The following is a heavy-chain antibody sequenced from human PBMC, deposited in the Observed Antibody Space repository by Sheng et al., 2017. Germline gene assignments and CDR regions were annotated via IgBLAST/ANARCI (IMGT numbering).Heavy chain of an antibody. V-gene: IGHV1-2*02. J-gene: IGHJ3*02. CDR1: GYTFTAYY. CDR3: ARDTYYDTLTGYSRDAFDI. Sequence: QVQLVQSGAEVKKPGASVKVSCKASGYTFTAYYIHWVRQAPGQGLEWMGWINPNSGGTIYAQKFQGRVTMTRDTSISTAYMDVSRLRSDDTAVYYCARDTYYDTLTGYSRDAFDIWGQGTMVTVSS. D-gene: IGHD3-9*01. CDR2: INPNSGGT.